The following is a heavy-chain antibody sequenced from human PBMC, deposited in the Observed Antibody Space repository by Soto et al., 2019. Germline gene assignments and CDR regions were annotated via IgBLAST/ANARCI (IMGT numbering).Heavy chain of an antibody. D-gene: IGHD6-13*01. CDR1: GASMNSYH. Sequence: SETLSLTCTVSGASMNSYHWSWLRQPAGKGLEWIGHVHSSGSTNYNPSLKIRVTMSVDTSKNQFSLSLMSLTAADTAVYYCAGDQGVAAAGITWFDPWGQGSLVTVSS. J-gene: IGHJ5*02. CDR2: VHSSGST. CDR3: AGDQGVAAAGITWFDP. V-gene: IGHV4-4*07.